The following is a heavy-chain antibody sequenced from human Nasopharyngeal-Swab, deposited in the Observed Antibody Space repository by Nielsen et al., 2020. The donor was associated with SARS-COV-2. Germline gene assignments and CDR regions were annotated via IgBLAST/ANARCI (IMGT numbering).Heavy chain of an antibody. V-gene: IGHV4-59*08. J-gene: IGHJ4*02. CDR3: ARLKESSTYYYLYYFDY. CDR2: IYYSGST. Sequence: WIRQPPGKGLEWIGYIYYSGSTNYNPSLKNRVTISVDTSKNQFSLKLSSVTAADTAVYYCARLKESSTYYYLYYFDYWGQGTLVTVSS. D-gene: IGHD3-22*01.